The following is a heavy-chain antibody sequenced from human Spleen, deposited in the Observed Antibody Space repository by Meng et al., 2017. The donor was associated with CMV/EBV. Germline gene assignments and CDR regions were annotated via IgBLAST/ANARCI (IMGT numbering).Heavy chain of an antibody. CDR1: GFTFSSYA. V-gene: IGHV3-23*04. J-gene: IGHJ4*02. CDR3: AGGQQWLATFDY. Sequence: EVQLVESGGGLVQPGGSLRLSCAASGFTFSSYAMNWVRQAPGKGLEWVSIISGSGTGTYYADSVKGRFTISRDNSKNTLYLQMNSLRAEDTAVYYCAGGQQWLATFDYWGQGTLVTVSS. D-gene: IGHD6-19*01. CDR2: ISGSGTGT.